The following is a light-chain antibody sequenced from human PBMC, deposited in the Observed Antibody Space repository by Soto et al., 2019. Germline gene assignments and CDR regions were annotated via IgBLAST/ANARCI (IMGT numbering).Light chain of an antibody. Sequence: DVQMTQSPSTLSASVGDRVTITCRASQSIGSWLAWHQQEPGKAPKLLIYKASSLESGVPSRFSGSGSGTEFTLSISSLQSEDFAVYYCQQYNNWWTFGQGTKVDIK. V-gene: IGKV1-5*03. J-gene: IGKJ1*01. CDR2: KAS. CDR3: QQYNNWWT. CDR1: QSIGSW.